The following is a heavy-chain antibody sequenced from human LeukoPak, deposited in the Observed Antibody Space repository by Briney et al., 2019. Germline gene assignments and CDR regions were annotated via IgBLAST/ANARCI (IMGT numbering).Heavy chain of an antibody. CDR2: IKQDGTEK. V-gene: IGHV3-7*04. D-gene: IGHD6-6*01. Sequence: PGGSLRLSCAASGFTFSSYWMSWVRPAPGEGLEWVANIKQDGTEKYYMDSVRGRFSISRDNAKNSLYLQMNALRAEDTAVYYCARDVRPDYWGQGTLVTVST. CDR3: ARDVRPDY. J-gene: IGHJ4*02. CDR1: GFTFSSYW.